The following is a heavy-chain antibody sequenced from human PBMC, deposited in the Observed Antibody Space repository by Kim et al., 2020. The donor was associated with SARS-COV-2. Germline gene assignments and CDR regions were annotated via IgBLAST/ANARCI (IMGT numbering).Heavy chain of an antibody. CDR2: IHDSGST. J-gene: IGHJ6*02. D-gene: IGHD2-2*01. V-gene: IGHV4-31*03. CDR1: GGSISSGGYY. CDR3: ARDLWDIVVVPAARVGMDV. Sequence: SETLSLTCTVSGGSISSGGYYWSWIRQHPGKGLEWIGYIHDSGSTYYNLSLRSRVTISVDTSKNQFSLKLSSVTAADTAVYYCARDLWDIVVVPAARVGMDVWGQGPTVTVSS.